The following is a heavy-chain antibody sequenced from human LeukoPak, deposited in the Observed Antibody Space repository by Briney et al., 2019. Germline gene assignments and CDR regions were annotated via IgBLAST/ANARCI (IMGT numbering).Heavy chain of an antibody. J-gene: IGHJ6*02. D-gene: IGHD3-3*01. CDR3: AREKVFGVVNLYYYGMDV. V-gene: IGHV1-2*02. Sequence: ASAKVSCKAPGYTFTGYYMHWVRQAPGQGLEWMGWINPNSGGTNYAQKFQGRVTMTRDTSISTAYMELSRLRSDDAAVYYCAREKVFGVVNLYYYGMDVWGQGTTVTVSS. CDR2: INPNSGGT. CDR1: GYTFTGYY.